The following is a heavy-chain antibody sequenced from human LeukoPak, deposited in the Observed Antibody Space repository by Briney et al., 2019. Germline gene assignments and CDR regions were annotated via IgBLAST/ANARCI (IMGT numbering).Heavy chain of an antibody. J-gene: IGHJ6*04. CDR2: INPNSGGT. Sequence: ASVKVSCKASGYTFTGYYMHWVRQAPGQGLEWMGWINPNSGGTNYAQKFQGRVTMTRDTSISTAYMELSRLRSDDTAVYYCARELGRVRGVILGFSDYYYYGMDVWGKGTTVTVSS. V-gene: IGHV1-2*02. CDR3: ARELGRVRGVILGFSDYYYYGMDV. D-gene: IGHD3-10*01. CDR1: GYTFTGYY.